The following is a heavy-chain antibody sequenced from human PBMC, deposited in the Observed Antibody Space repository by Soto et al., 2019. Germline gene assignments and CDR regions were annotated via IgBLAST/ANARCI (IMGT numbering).Heavy chain of an antibody. D-gene: IGHD6-13*01. CDR2: ISSSSSYI. Sequence: GGSLRLSCAASGFTFSSYSMNWVRQAPGKGLEWVSSISSSSSYIYYADSVKGRFTISRDNAKNSLYLQMNSLRAEDTAVYYCARVHSRAAAGTTPLYWGQGTLVTVS. CDR1: GFTFSSYS. CDR3: ARVHSRAAAGTTPLY. J-gene: IGHJ4*02. V-gene: IGHV3-21*01.